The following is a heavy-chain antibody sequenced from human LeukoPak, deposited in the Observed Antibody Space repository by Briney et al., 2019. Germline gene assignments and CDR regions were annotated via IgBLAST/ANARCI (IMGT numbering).Heavy chain of an antibody. Sequence: ASVKVSCKASGGTFSSYAISWVRQAPGQGLEWMGRINPNSGGTNYAQKFQGRVTMTRDTSISTAYMELSRLRSDDTAVYYCASEIGGSGFDYWGQGTLVTVSS. CDR2: INPNSGGT. CDR3: ASEIGGSGFDY. V-gene: IGHV1-2*06. J-gene: IGHJ4*02. CDR1: GGTFSSYA.